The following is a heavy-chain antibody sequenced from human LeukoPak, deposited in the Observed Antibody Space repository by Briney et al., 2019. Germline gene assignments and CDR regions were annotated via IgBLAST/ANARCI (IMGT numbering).Heavy chain of an antibody. Sequence: PGGSLRLSCAASGFTFSSYGMHWVRQAPGKGLEWVAFIRYDGSNKYYADSVKGRLTISRDNSKNTLYLQMNSLRAEDTAVYYCAKVYCSSTSCYAGDYYYGMDVWGQGTTVTVSS. CDR3: AKVYCSSTSCYAGDYYYGMDV. CDR1: GFTFSSYG. J-gene: IGHJ6*02. D-gene: IGHD2-2*01. CDR2: IRYDGSNK. V-gene: IGHV3-30*02.